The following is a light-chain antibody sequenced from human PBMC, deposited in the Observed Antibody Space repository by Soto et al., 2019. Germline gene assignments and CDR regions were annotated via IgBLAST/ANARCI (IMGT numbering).Light chain of an antibody. CDR3: QKFNSVPT. Sequence: DVQLTQSPSSLSASVGDRVTITCRARQSINNYLAWYQQKPGKVHNLLIYAPSTLQSGVPSRFSGSGSGTYSTLTSSSLQPEDAATYYCQKFNSVPTFGGGTKVEI. V-gene: IGKV1-27*01. CDR1: QSINNY. J-gene: IGKJ4*01. CDR2: APS.